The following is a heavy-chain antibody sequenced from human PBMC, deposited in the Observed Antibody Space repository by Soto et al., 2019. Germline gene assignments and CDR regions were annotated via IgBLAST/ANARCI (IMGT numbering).Heavy chain of an antibody. CDR2: IIPIFGTA. D-gene: IGHD2-8*01. CDR3: ARTYCTNGVCYRGWFDP. J-gene: IGHJ5*02. Sequence: QVQLVQSGAEVKKPGSSVKVSCKASGGTFSSYAISWVRQAPGQGLEWMGGIIPIFGTANYAQKFQGRVTITADESTSTADLELSSLRSEDTAVYYCARTYCTNGVCYRGWFDPWGQGTLVTVSS. CDR1: GGTFSSYA. V-gene: IGHV1-69*12.